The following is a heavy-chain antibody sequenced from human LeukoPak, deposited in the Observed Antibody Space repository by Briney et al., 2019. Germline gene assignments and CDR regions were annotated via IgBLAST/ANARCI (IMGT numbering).Heavy chain of an antibody. CDR3: AKDNSGYALGYFDY. CDR2: ISYDGSNK. Sequence: GGSLRLSCAASGFTFSSYGMHWVRQAPGKGLEWVAVISYDGSNKYYADSVKGRFTISRDNSKNTLYLQMNSLRAEDTAVYYCAKDNSGYALGYFDYWDQGTLVTVSS. V-gene: IGHV3-30*18. CDR1: GFTFSSYG. J-gene: IGHJ4*02. D-gene: IGHD5-12*01.